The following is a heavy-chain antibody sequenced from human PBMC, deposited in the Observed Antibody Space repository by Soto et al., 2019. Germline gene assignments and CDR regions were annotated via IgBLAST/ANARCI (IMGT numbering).Heavy chain of an antibody. V-gene: IGHV4-59*01. CDR3: ARDQCGSESCYDY. D-gene: IGHD3-10*01. CDR2: IYYGGST. J-gene: IGHJ4*02. Sequence: SEPLSLTCSVSGASISTYYLSWILQPPGKGLEWIGYIYYGGSTNYNPSLKSRVTISVDTSKNQFSLKLSPVTAADTAVYYCARDQCGSESCYDYWGQGTLVTVSS. CDR1: GASISTYY.